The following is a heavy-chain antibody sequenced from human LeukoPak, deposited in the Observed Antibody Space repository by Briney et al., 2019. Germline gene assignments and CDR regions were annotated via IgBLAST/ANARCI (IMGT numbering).Heavy chain of an antibody. V-gene: IGHV1-2*02. D-gene: IGHD1-26*01. CDR3: ARDEIVGAPYY. CDR1: GYTFTGYY. Sequence: SVKVSCKASGYTFTGYYVHWVRQAPGQGLEWMGWINPNSGGTNYAQKFQGRVTMTRDTSISTAYMEPSRLRSDDTAVYYCARDEIVGAPYYWGQGTLVTVSS. CDR2: INPNSGGT. J-gene: IGHJ4*01.